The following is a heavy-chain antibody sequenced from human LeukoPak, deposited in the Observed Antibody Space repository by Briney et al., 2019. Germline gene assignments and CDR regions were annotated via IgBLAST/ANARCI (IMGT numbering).Heavy chain of an antibody. CDR3: ARLGREAYDSSGFYYLDY. CDR1: GYSFTNYW. D-gene: IGHD3-22*01. V-gene: IGHV5-51*01. Sequence: GESLKISCKASGYSFTNYWIGWGRQMPGKGLEWMGTIYPGDSDTRYRPSFQGQVTISADKSISTAYLQWSSLKASDTAIYYCARLGREAYDSSGFYYLDYWGQGALVTVSS. J-gene: IGHJ4*02. CDR2: IYPGDSDT.